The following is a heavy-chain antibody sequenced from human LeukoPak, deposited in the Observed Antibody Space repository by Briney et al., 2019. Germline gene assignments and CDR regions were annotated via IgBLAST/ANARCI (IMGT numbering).Heavy chain of an antibody. J-gene: IGHJ4*02. CDR3: ARRRWQRGPDVVNPFDY. V-gene: IGHV4-4*08. CDR2: IYRSGSA. Sequence: PSETLSLTCTVSGGSTNSYYWSWIRQPPGKGLEWIGYIYRSGSANYKPSLKSRVTISADTSKNQFSLKLSSVTAADTAVYYCARRRWQRGPDVVNPFDYWGQGTLVTVSS. CDR1: GGSTNSYY. D-gene: IGHD5-12*01.